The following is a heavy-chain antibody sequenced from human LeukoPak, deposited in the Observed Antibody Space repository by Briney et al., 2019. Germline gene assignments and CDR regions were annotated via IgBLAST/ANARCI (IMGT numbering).Heavy chain of an antibody. V-gene: IGHV1-2*02. CDR3: ARDGHDSSGYYEDY. CDR2: INPNSGGT. D-gene: IGHD3-22*01. J-gene: IGHJ4*02. CDR1: GYTFTSYY. Sequence: ASVKVSCKASGYTFTSYYMHWVRQAPVQGLEWMGWINPNSGGTNYAQKFQGRVTMTRDTSISTAYMELSRLRSDDTAVYYCARDGHDSSGYYEDYWGQGTLVTVSS.